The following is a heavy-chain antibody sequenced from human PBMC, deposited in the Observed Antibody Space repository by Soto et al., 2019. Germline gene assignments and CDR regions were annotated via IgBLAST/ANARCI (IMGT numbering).Heavy chain of an antibody. D-gene: IGHD3-22*01. CDR3: ATTATYYDSKVNPPDAFDI. CDR1: GGTFSSYA. Sequence: SGEVSCKASGGTFSSYAISCVRQAPGQVLEWMGGIIPIFGTANYAQKFQGRVTITADESTSTAYMELSSLRSEDTAVYYCATTATYYDSKVNPPDAFDIWGQGTMVTVSS. CDR2: IIPIFGTA. V-gene: IGHV1-69*13. J-gene: IGHJ3*02.